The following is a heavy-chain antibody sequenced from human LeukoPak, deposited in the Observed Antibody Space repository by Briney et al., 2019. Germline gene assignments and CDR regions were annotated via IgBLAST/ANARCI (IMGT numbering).Heavy chain of an antibody. CDR1: GGSISSYY. V-gene: IGHV4-59*01. J-gene: IGHJ4*02. CDR2: IYYSGST. D-gene: IGHD3-10*01. CDR3: ARASNYYGSGSYYYTPDY. Sequence: PSEALSLTCTVSGGSISSYYWSWIRQPPGKGLERIGYIYYSGSTNYNPSLKSRVTISVDTSKNQFSLKLSSVTAADTAVYYCARASNYYGSGSYYYTPDYWGQGTLVTVSS.